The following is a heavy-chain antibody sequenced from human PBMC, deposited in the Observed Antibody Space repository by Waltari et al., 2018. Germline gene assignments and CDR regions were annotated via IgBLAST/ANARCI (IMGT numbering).Heavy chain of an antibody. CDR2: IYYSGRK. J-gene: IGHJ5*02. CDR3: AGHKVVAGGFDP. D-gene: IGHD2-15*01. CDR1: GGFLSSSSYY. V-gene: IGHV4-39*01. Sequence: QLQLQESGPGLVKPSETLSLTCTVSGGFLSSSSYYWGWIRQPPGEGLEWIGSIYYSGRKSNNTALKKRVTMSGDTAKSQFSLKRSSVTAADAAVYYCAGHKVVAGGFDPWGQGILVTFSS.